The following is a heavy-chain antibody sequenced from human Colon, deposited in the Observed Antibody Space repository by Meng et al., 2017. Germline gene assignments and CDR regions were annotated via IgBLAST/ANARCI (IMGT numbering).Heavy chain of an antibody. D-gene: IGHD3-16*01. J-gene: IGHJ4*02. CDR1: GASVRSPERQ. Sequence: VPLRESGAGRVSPSRPRSLICAVSGASVRSPERQWGWTLQPPGKGLEWIGYARIDYANTNYNPSLKSRVNVSLDTSKNQFSLSVRSVTAADTAVYYCARDYWGSLDFWGQGILVTVSS. CDR2: ARIDYANT. CDR3: ARDYWGSLDF. V-gene: IGHV4-61*08.